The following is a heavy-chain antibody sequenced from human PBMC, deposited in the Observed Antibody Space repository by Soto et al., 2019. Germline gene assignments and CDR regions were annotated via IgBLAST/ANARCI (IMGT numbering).Heavy chain of an antibody. CDR1: GGTFSTYA. J-gene: IGHJ6*02. D-gene: IGHD6-13*01. Sequence: SVKVSCKASGGTFSTYAISWVRQAPGQGLEWMGGIIPIFGTVNYAQKFQGRVTITADKSTSTAYMELSSLRSEDTALYYCAKVRAPYTGSGSPYYYYGMDVWGQGTTVTVSS. V-gene: IGHV1-69*06. CDR2: IIPIFGTV. CDR3: AKVRAPYTGSGSPYYYYGMDV.